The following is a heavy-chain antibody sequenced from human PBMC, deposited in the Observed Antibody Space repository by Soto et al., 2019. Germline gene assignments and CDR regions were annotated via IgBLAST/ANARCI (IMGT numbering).Heavy chain of an antibody. CDR1: GGSISSGGYY. V-gene: IGHV4-31*03. CDR3: ARVVAATHNDY. CDR2: IYYSGST. D-gene: IGHD2-15*01. J-gene: IGHJ4*02. Sequence: QVQLQESGPGLVKPSQTLSLICTVSGGSISSGGYYWSWIRQHPGKGLEWIGYIYYSGSTYYNPSLKSRVTLSVDTSQDQFSLKLRSVTAADTAVYYCARVVAATHNDYWGQGTLVTVSS.